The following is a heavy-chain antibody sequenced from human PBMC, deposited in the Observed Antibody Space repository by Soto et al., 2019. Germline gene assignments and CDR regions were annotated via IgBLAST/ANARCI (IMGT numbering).Heavy chain of an antibody. V-gene: IGHV4-38-2*01. D-gene: IGHD6-6*01. CDR2: MYHSGIT. J-gene: IGHJ6*02. Sequence: ETLSLTCAVSGYSIRSGYFWGWIRQPPGKGLEWIGSMYHSGITYYNLSLKSRVTISVDTSKNHLSLKLSSATAADTAVYYCARSMYSTSAQLYYGMDVWGQGTTVTSP. CDR1: GYSIRSGYF. CDR3: ARSMYSTSAQLYYGMDV.